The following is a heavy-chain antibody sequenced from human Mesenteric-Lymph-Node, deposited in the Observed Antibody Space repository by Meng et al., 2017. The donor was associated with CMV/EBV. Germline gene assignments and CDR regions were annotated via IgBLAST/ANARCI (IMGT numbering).Heavy chain of an antibody. J-gene: IGHJ6*02. CDR2: IYYSGST. CDR1: GGSISSRSYY. CDR3: ARDPQINYPYYYYGMDV. Sequence: GSLRLSCTVSGGSISSRSYYWGWIRQPPGKGLEWIGSIYYSGSTYYNPSLKSRVTISVDTSKNQFSLKLSSVTAADTAVYYCARDPQINYPYYYYGMDVWGQGTTVTVSS. D-gene: IGHD4-11*01. V-gene: IGHV4-39*07.